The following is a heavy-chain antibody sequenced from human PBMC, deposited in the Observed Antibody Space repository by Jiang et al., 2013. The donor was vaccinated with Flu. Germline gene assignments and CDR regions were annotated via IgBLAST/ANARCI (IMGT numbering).Heavy chain of an antibody. Sequence: PGGSLRLSCAASGFTFSDYYMSWIRQAPGKGLEWVSYISSSSSYTNYADSVKGRFTISRDNAKNSLYLQMNSLRAEDTAVYYCAANIAVAGLDYWGQGTLVTVSS. CDR3: AANIAVAGLDY. J-gene: IGHJ4*02. D-gene: IGHD6-19*01. CDR2: ISSSSSYT. V-gene: IGHV3-11*06. CDR1: GFTFSDYY.